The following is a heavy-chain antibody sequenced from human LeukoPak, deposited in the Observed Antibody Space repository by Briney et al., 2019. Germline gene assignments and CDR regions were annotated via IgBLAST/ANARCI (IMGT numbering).Heavy chain of an antibody. CDR2: IFHTGIA. CDR1: GGSIDTPAYY. V-gene: IGHV4-39*01. J-gene: IGHJ4*02. D-gene: IGHD6-19*01. CDR3: ATTCASGWNGFSTEY. Sequence: PSETLSLTCNVAGGSIDTPAYYWGWVRQPPGKGLEWIGNIFHTGIAYYNPSLRSRLTMSVDTSANQFSLNLTSVSASDTAVYYCATTCASGWNGFSTEYWGQGTLVTVSS.